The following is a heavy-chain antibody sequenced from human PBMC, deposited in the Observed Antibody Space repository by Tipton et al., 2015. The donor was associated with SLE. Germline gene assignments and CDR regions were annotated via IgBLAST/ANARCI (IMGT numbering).Heavy chain of an antibody. CDR2: ISYDGTNK. CDR1: GFTFRSYG. V-gene: IGHV3-30*03. CDR3: ARAGASKSIAVAIDY. J-gene: IGHJ4*02. D-gene: IGHD6-19*01. Sequence: SLRLSCAASGFTFRSYGMHWVRQAPGKGLEWVAVISYDGTNKYYADSVKGRVTISRDNSKNTLYLQMNSLRAEDTAVYYCARAGASKSIAVAIDYWGQGTRVTVSS.